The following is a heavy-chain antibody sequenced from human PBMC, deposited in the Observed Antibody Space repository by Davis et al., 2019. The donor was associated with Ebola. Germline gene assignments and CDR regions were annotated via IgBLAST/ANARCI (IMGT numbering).Heavy chain of an antibody. CDR1: GGTFSSYG. V-gene: IGHV1-69*13. CDR2: IIPFLGTE. D-gene: IGHD6-19*01. CDR3: AIYRSALRHKDAFDI. Sequence: VKVSCKASGGTFSSYGISWVRQAPGQGLEWMGGIIPFLGTENYAQKFQGRVTIIADESTSTAYMEVSRLRSEDTAVYYCAIYRSALRHKDAFDIWGQGTMVTVSS. J-gene: IGHJ3*02.